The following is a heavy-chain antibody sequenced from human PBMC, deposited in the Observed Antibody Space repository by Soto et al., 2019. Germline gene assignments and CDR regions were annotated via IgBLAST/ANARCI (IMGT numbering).Heavy chain of an antibody. Sequence: EVQLLESGGGLVQPGGSLRLSCAASGFTFSSYAMSWVRQAPGKGLQWVSIIGVGGGDRYYPESVTGRFTISRDQSRDTLYLEMNSLRDEDMAVYYCARAPFGEVVWGQGTLVTVSS. CDR1: GFTFSSYA. J-gene: IGHJ4*02. CDR3: ARAPFGEVV. V-gene: IGHV3-23*01. D-gene: IGHD3-10*01. CDR2: IGVGGGDR.